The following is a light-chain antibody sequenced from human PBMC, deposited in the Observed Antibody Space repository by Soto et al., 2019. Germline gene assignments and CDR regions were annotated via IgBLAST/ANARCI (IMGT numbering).Light chain of an antibody. J-gene: IGKJ5*01. CDR3: QQYGSSPQT. V-gene: IGKV3-20*01. Sequence: EIVLTQSPGTLSLSPGERATLSCRASQSVSSSYLAWYQQKPGQAPRLLIYGASSRANGIPDRFSGSGSGTDCTLTISRLEPEDFAVYYCQQYGSSPQTFGQGTRLEIK. CDR1: QSVSSSY. CDR2: GAS.